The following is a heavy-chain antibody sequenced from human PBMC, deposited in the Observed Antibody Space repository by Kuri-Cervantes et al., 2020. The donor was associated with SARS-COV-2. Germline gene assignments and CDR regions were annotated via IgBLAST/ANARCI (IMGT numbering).Heavy chain of an antibody. V-gene: IGHV4-61*02. D-gene: IGHD3-3*01. CDR2: IYSSGNT. CDR1: GGSISGDTYY. Sequence: SCTVSGGSISGDTYYWSWVRQPAGKGLEWIGRIYSSGNTNYNPSLKSRVTISEDTSKNQFSLKLSSVTAADTAVYYCARAPPITIFGVVITIGGFDYWGQRTLVTVSP. CDR3: ARAPPITIFGVVITIGGFDY. J-gene: IGHJ4*02.